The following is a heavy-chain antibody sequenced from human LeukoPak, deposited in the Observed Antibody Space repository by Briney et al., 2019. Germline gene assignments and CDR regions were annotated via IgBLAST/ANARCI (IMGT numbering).Heavy chain of an antibody. CDR2: IYPGDSDT. Sequence: PGESLKISCKGSGYSFTSYWIGWVRQMPGKGLEWMGIIYPGDSDTRYSPSFQGQVTISADKSISTAYLQWSSLKASDTAMYYCARQTLYYYDSSGYYHVYFDYWGQGTLVTVSS. J-gene: IGHJ4*02. CDR1: GYSFTSYW. CDR3: ARQTLYYYDSSGYYHVYFDY. V-gene: IGHV5-51*01. D-gene: IGHD3-22*01.